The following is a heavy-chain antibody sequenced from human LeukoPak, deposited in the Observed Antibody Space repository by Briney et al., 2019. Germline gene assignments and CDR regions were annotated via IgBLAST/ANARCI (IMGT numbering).Heavy chain of an antibody. Sequence: QPGGSLRLSCAASGVTLSSYAMSWARQAPGKGLEWVSGISSSGSGGNTYYADSVKGRFTISRDNGKNSLYLQMNSLRDEDTAVYYCTRDPHALDYWGRGTLVTVSS. CDR1: GVTLSSYA. J-gene: IGHJ4*02. CDR2: ISSSGSGGNT. V-gene: IGHV3-23*01. CDR3: TRDPHALDY.